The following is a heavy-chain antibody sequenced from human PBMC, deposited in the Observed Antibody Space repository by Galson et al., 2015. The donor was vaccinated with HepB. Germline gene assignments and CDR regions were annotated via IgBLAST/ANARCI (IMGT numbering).Heavy chain of an antibody. CDR2: ISGSGGST. J-gene: IGHJ4*02. D-gene: IGHD6-19*01. V-gene: IGHV3-23*01. Sequence: SLRLSCAASGFTFSSYAMSWVRQAPGKGLEWVSAISGSGGSTYYADSVKGRFTISRDNSKNTLYLQMNSLRVEDTAVYYCAKGGSSGWYYLDYWGQGTLVIVSS. CDR3: AKGGSSGWYYLDY. CDR1: GFTFSSYA.